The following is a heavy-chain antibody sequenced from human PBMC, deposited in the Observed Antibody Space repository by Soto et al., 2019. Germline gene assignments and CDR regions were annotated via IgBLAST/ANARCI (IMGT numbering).Heavy chain of an antibody. CDR3: ARAWKQPWGGMDV. J-gene: IGHJ6*02. D-gene: IGHD6-13*01. V-gene: IGHV4-61*01. CDR2: IYYSGST. CDR1: GDYVSSNSYY. Sequence: QVQLQESGPRLVKPSETLSLTCTVSGDYVSSNSYYWSWIRQPPGKGLEYIGYIYYSGSTTYNPSLKSRVTISLDPSKNQFSLRLSSVTAADTAVYYCARAWKQPWGGMDVWGPGTTVTVSS.